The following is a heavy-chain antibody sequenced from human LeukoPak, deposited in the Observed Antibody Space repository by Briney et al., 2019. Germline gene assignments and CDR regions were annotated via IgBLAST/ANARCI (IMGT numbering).Heavy chain of an antibody. CDR3: ARGERVWIFGVVISNWFDP. V-gene: IGHV1-8*01. CDR2: MNPNSGNT. D-gene: IGHD3-3*01. CDR1: GYTFTSYG. J-gene: IGHJ5*02. Sequence: EASVTASCKASGYTFTSYGINWVRQATGQGLEWMGWMNPNSGNTGYAQKFQGRVTMTRNTSISTAYMELSSLRSEDTAVYYCARGERVWIFGVVISNWFDPWGQGTLVTVSS.